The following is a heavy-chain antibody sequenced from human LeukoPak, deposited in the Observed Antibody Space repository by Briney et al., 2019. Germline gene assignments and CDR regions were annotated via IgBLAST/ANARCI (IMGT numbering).Heavy chain of an antibody. V-gene: IGHV1-69*04. D-gene: IGHD5-24*01. CDR2: IIPIFGIA. CDR3: ATPSPEMATIIGLGVYYYGMDV. CDR1: GGTFSSYA. Sequence: GSSVKVSCKASGGTFSSYAISWVRQAPGQGLEWMGRIIPIFGIANYAQKFQDRVTITADKSTSTAYMELSSLRSEDTAVYYCATPSPEMATIIGLGVYYYGMDVWGQGTTVTVSS. J-gene: IGHJ6*02.